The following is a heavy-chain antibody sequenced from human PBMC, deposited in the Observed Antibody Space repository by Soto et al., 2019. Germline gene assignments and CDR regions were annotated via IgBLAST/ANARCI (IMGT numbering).Heavy chain of an antibody. D-gene: IGHD1-7*01. Sequence: QVQLQESGPGLVRPSETLSLTCTVSGGSISSYRWSWIRQPAGKGLEWIGRLNTYGNTHYNPSLKSRVTVSVDTSRNQFFLTLRSVTAADSAVYHCGRESGETWDYEASWGQGTPVIVSS. CDR2: LNTYGNT. V-gene: IGHV4-4*07. CDR3: GRESGETWDYEAS. J-gene: IGHJ5*02. CDR1: GGSISSYR.